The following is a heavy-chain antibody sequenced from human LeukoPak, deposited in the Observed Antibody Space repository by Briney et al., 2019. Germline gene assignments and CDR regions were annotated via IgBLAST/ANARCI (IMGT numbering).Heavy chain of an antibody. CDR1: GFTFRSYA. D-gene: IGHD5-24*01. V-gene: IGHV3-23*01. CDR2: ISGSGGST. J-gene: IGHJ2*01. Sequence: GGSLRLSCEASGFTFRSYAMSWVRQAPGKGLEWVSAISGSGGSTYYADSVKGRFTISRDNSKNTLYLQMNSLRAEDTAVYYCAKDRTYSSRDGYNSYWYFDLWGRGTLVTVSS. CDR3: AKDRTYSSRDGYNSYWYFDL.